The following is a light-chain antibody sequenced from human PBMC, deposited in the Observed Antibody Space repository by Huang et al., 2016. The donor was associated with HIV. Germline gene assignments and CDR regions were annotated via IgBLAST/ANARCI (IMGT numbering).Light chain of an antibody. V-gene: IGKV3D-15*01. J-gene: IGKJ1*01. CDR3: QHYNNWPPWT. CDR2: GAS. CDR1: QGVSNT. Sequence: EIVMTQSPATLSVSPGERATLSCRASQGVSNTIAWYQQKPGQTPRLRIHGASTRATGIAAKLSGRGSGTDFTLTITSLQPEDSAVYYCQHYNNWPPWTFGPGTQVEI.